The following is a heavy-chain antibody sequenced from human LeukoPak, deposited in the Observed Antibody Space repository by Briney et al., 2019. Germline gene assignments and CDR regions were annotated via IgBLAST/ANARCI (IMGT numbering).Heavy chain of an antibody. Sequence: PSETLSLTCTVSGGSISSYYWSWIRQPPGKGLEWIGYIYYSGSTNYNPSLKSRITISVDTSKNQFSLKLSSVTAADTAVYYCARLGSHSWYKGYYPSHFDYWGQGTLVTVSS. V-gene: IGHV4-59*01. J-gene: IGHJ4*02. D-gene: IGHD3-22*01. CDR3: ARLGSHSWYKGYYPSHFDY. CDR2: IYYSGST. CDR1: GGSISSYY.